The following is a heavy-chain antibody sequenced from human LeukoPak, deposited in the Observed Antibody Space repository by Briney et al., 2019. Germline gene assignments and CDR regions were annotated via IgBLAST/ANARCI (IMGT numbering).Heavy chain of an antibody. D-gene: IGHD6-13*01. CDR2: IYYSGST. Sequence: SETLSLTCTVSGGSISSYYWSWIRQPPGKGLEWIGYIYYSGSTNYIPPLKSRVTISVDTSKNQFSLKVSSVTAADTAVYYCARGSSWSYYFDYWGQGTLVTVSS. CDR3: ARGSSWSYYFDY. CDR1: GGSISSYY. J-gene: IGHJ4*02. V-gene: IGHV4-59*08.